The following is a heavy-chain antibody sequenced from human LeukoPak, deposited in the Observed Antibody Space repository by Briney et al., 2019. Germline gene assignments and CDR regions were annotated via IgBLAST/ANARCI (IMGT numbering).Heavy chain of an antibody. V-gene: IGHV6-1*01. CDR1: GYSVSSNSAA. J-gene: IGHJ5*02. CDR2: TYYRSKWYN. D-gene: IGHD3-3*01. Sequence: SQTLSLTCAISGYSVSSNSAAWNWLRQSPSRGPVWLGRTYYRSKWYNDYAVSVKSRITINPDTSKNQFSLQLSSVTPEDTAVYYCAREEWNLVLNWFDPWGQGTLVTVSS. CDR3: AREEWNLVLNWFDP.